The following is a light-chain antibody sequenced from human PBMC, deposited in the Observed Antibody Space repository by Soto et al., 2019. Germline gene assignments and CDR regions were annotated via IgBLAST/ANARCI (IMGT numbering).Light chain of an antibody. V-gene: IGKV1-6*01. CDR2: SAS. J-gene: IGKJ2*01. Sequence: AVQMTQSPSSLSASVGDRVTITCRASQDIRNDLGWYQLKPGKAPKLLIYSASSLQSGVPSRFSGSGSGTDFTLSISSLQPEDFATYYCLQEYNYPRTFGQGTKLEIK. CDR3: LQEYNYPRT. CDR1: QDIRND.